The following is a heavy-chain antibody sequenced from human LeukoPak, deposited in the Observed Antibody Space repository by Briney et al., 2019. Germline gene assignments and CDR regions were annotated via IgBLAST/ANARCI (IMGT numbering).Heavy chain of an antibody. CDR2: IYHSGST. J-gene: IGHJ6*02. V-gene: IGHV4-4*02. Sequence: SETLTLTCAVSGGSISSSNWWSWVRQPPGKGLEWIGEIYHSGSTNYNPSLKSRVTISVDKSKNQFSLKLSSVTAADTAVYYCARAPAGDYYYGMDVWGQGTTVTVSS. CDR1: GGSISSSNW. D-gene: IGHD3-10*01. CDR3: ARAPAGDYYYGMDV.